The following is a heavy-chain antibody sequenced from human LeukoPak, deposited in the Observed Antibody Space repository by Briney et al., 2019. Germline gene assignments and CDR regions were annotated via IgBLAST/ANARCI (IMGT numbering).Heavy chain of an antibody. Sequence: LTGGSLRLSCAASGFTFSSYGMHWVRQAPGKGLEWVAVTWYDGSNKYYADSVKGRFTISRDNSKNTLYLQMNSLRAEDTAVYYCARDYRYCSSTSCYVGYAFDIRGQGTMVTVSS. CDR2: TWYDGSNK. V-gene: IGHV3-33*01. D-gene: IGHD2-2*01. CDR1: GFTFSSYG. CDR3: ARDYRYCSSTSCYVGYAFDI. J-gene: IGHJ3*02.